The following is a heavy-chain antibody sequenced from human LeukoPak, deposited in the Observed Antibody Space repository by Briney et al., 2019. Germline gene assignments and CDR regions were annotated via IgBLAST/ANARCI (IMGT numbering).Heavy chain of an antibody. V-gene: IGHV3-30*04. D-gene: IGHD1-26*01. CDR1: GFTFSSHA. CDR2: ISYDGSNK. Sequence: GGSLRLSCAASGFTFSSHAMHWVRQAPGKGLEWVAVISYDGSNKYYADSVKGRFTISRDNSKNTLYLQMNSLRAEDTAVYYCARDRGGSYASYYYYYMDVWGKGTTVTVSS. CDR3: ARDRGGSYASYYYYYMDV. J-gene: IGHJ6*03.